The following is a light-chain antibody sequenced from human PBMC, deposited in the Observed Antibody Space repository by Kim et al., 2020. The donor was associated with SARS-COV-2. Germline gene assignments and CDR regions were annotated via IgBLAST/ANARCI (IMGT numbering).Light chain of an antibody. Sequence: SYELTQPPSVSVSPGQTASIPCSGDKLGDKYACWYQQKPGQSPVLVIYQDSKRPSGIPERFSGSNSGNTATLTISGTQAMDEADYYCQAWDSRTVVFGGGTQRTVL. CDR2: QDS. J-gene: IGLJ2*01. V-gene: IGLV3-1*01. CDR1: KLGDKY. CDR3: QAWDSRTVV.